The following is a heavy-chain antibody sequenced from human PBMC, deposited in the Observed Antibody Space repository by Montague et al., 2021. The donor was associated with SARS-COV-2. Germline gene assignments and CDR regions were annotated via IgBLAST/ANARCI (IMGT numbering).Heavy chain of an antibody. Sequence: SETLSLTCAVYGGSFSDYYWSWIRQPPGKGLEWMGEVNHSGSTGYNPSLKSRVTISVDTSKNQFSLRLTSVTAADTAVYYCARERQGNYFHYYGLDVWGQGTTDTVSS. CDR2: VNHSGST. CDR1: GGSFSDYY. CDR3: ARERQGNYFHYYGLDV. V-gene: IGHV4-34*01. D-gene: IGHD1-1*01. J-gene: IGHJ6*02.